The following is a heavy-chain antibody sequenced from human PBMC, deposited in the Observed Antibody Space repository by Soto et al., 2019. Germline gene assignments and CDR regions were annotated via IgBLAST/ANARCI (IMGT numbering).Heavy chain of an antibody. Sequence: GASVKVSCKASGYTFRKFGISWVRQAPGQGLEWMGWISAYNANANYAQKFQGRLTMTADTSTSTAYMELRSLRSDDTAVYYCARENSYFDYWGQGTLVTVSS. V-gene: IGHV1-18*01. CDR3: ARENSYFDY. CDR2: ISAYNANA. J-gene: IGHJ4*02. CDR1: GYTFRKFG.